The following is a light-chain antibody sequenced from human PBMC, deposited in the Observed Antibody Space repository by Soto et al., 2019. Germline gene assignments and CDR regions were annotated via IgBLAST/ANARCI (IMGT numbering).Light chain of an antibody. Sequence: AIQMTQSPSSLSASVGDRVTITCRASQDISNDLGWYQEKPGQAPKLLIYAASNLQSGVPSRFSGSGSGTDFTLTIRSLQPEDFATYYCRQDYNYPWTFGQGTKVEI. CDR2: AAS. CDR3: RQDYNYPWT. CDR1: QDISND. J-gene: IGKJ1*01. V-gene: IGKV1-6*01.